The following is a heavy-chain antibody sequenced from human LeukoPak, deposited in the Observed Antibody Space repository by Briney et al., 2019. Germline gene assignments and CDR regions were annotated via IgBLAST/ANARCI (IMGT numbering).Heavy chain of an antibody. CDR2: ISAYNGNT. V-gene: IGHV1-18*01. CDR3: ARDFMDIVVVVAATLTGGAGYYGMDV. CDR1: GYTFTSYG. D-gene: IGHD2-15*01. Sequence: GASVKVSCKASGYTFTSYGISWVRQAPGQGLEWMGWISAYNGNTNYAQKLQGRVTMTTDTSTSTAYMELRSLRSDDTAVYYCARDFMDIVVVVAATLTGGAGYYGMDVWGQGTTVTVSS. J-gene: IGHJ6*02.